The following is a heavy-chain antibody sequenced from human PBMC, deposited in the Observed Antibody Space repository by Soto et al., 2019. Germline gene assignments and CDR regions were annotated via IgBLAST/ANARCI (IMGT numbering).Heavy chain of an antibody. Sequence: QVQLVESGGGVVQPGRSLRLSCVASGFTFSSYTMHWVRQAPGKGLEWVAAISDDGSNTYYADSVKGRFTISRDNSKNTLYLQMKRLNSEDTAVHHCARDVYYDFGSGFNTPPYYFDDWGQGSLVTVSS. CDR2: ISDDGSNT. CDR1: GFTFSSYT. CDR3: ARDVYYDFGSGFNTPPYYFDD. D-gene: IGHD3-3*01. V-gene: IGHV3-30-3*01. J-gene: IGHJ4*02.